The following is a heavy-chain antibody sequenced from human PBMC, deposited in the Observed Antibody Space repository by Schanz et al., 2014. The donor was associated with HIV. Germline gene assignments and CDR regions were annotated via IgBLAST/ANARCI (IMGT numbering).Heavy chain of an antibody. D-gene: IGHD5-18*01. J-gene: IGHJ6*02. CDR3: AKDPQNGYLGYFGMDV. V-gene: IGHV3-30*18. Sequence: QVQLVESGGGVVQPGRSLRLSCAASRFTFSNYGMHWVRQAPGKGLEWVAVISYDGSNKYYADSVKGRFTISRDNSKNTLYLQMNSLRAEETAVYYCAKDPQNGYLGYFGMDVWGQGTTVTVSS. CDR2: ISYDGSNK. CDR1: RFTFSNYG.